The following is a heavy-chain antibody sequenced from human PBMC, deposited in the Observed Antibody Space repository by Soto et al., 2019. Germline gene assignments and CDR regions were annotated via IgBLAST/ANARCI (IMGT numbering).Heavy chain of an antibody. J-gene: IGHJ6*02. CDR3: VKGHSYSDYGMDV. V-gene: IGHV3-64D*08. CDR2: ISSNGGST. Sequence: GGSLRLSCSASGFTFSSYAMHWVRQAPGKGLEYVSAISSNGGSTYYADSVKGRFTISRDNSKNTLYLQMSSLRAEDTAVYYCVKGHSYSDYGMDVWGQGTTVTVSS. CDR1: GFTFSSYA. D-gene: IGHD1-26*01.